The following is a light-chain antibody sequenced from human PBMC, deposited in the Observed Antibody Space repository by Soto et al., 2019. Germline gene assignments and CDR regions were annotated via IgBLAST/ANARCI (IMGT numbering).Light chain of an antibody. Sequence: DIQMTQSPSTLSASVGDRVTITCRASQNIGGWLAWYQQKPGKAPKFLIFDASSLESGVPSRFSGSGSGTEFTLTISSLQPDDFATYSCQQYNSYWTFGQGTTVDIK. V-gene: IGKV1-5*01. J-gene: IGKJ1*01. CDR3: QQYNSYWT. CDR1: QNIGGW. CDR2: DAS.